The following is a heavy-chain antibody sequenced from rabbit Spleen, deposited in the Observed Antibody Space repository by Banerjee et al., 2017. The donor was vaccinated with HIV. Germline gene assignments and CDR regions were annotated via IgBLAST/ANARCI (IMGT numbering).Heavy chain of an antibody. Sequence: QEQLVESGGGLVQPEGSLTLTCTASGFSFGDRDVMCWVRQAPGKGLEWIACINAATANPVYATWAKGRFTISRTSSTTVTLRMTSLTAADRATYFCARDLVAVIGWNFNLWGQGTLVTVS. CDR1: GFSFGDRDV. CDR3: ARDLVAVIGWNFNL. D-gene: IGHD1-1*01. V-gene: IGHV1S45*01. CDR2: INAATANP. J-gene: IGHJ4*01.